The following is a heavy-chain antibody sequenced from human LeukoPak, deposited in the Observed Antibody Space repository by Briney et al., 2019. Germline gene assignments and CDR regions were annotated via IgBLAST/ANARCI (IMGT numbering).Heavy chain of an antibody. CDR1: GFTFSKYW. D-gene: IGHD3-10*01. Sequence: GGSLRLSCAACGFTFSKYWMSWVRQAPGKGLEGVADIKQDGSEKYYVDSVKGRFTISRDTAKNSLYLQMNNLRAEDTAVYYCARDKATMVRGVILLDYYYYYMDVWGKGTTVTISS. CDR3: ARDKATMVRGVILLDYYYYYMDV. J-gene: IGHJ6*03. CDR2: IKQDGSEK. V-gene: IGHV3-7*01.